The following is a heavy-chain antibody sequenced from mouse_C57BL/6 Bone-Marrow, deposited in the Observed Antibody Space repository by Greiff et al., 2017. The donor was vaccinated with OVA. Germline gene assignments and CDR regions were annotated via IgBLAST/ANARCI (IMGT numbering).Heavy chain of an antibody. Sequence: VQLQQSGAELARPGASVKLSCKASGYTFTSYGISWVKQRTGQGLEWIGEIYPRSGNTYYNEKFKGKATLTADKSSSTAYMELRSLTSEDSAVYFCARYDGYFDYWCQGTTLTVSS. CDR1: GYTFTSYG. CDR2: IYPRSGNT. V-gene: IGHV1-81*01. D-gene: IGHD2-3*01. CDR3: ARYDGYFDY. J-gene: IGHJ2*01.